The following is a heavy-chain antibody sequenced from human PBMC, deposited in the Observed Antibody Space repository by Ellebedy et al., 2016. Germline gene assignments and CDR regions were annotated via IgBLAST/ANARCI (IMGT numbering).Heavy chain of an antibody. CDR2: FDPEDGET. CDR1: GYTLTELS. V-gene: IGHV1-24*01. D-gene: IGHD1-26*01. J-gene: IGHJ4*02. CDR3: ATMSHSGSRMGRFRY. Sequence: ASVKVSXXVSGYTLTELSMHWVRQAPGKGLEWMGGFDPEDGETIYAQKFQGRVTMTEDTSTDTAYMELSSLRSEDTAVYYCATMSHSGSRMGRFRYWGQGTLVTVSS.